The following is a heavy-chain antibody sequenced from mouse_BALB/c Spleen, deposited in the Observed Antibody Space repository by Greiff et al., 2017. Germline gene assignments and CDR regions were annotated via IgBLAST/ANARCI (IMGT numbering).Heavy chain of an antibody. CDR1: GYTFTDYN. V-gene: IGHV1S29*02. J-gene: IGHJ2*01. CDR2: IYPYNGGT. CDR3: ARYGYDGYFDY. D-gene: IGHD2-2*01. Sequence: EVKLMESGPELVKPGASVKISCKASGYTFTDYNMHWVKQSHGKSLEWIGYIYPYNGGTGYNQKFKSKATLTVDNSSSTAYMELRSLTSEDSAVYYCARYGYDGYFDYWGQGTTLTVSS.